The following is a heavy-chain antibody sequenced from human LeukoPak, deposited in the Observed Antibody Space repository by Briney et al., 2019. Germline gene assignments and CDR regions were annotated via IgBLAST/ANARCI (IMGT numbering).Heavy chain of an antibody. V-gene: IGHV4-39*07. D-gene: IGHD5-18*01. CDR2: IYYSGNT. CDR1: GGSIRSTSYY. Sequence: PSETLSLTCTVSGGSIRSTSYYWGWIRQPPGKGLEWIGSIYYSGNTYYNPSLKSRVTISVDTSKNQLSLKLSSVTAADTAVYYCARDGGRMVRGNSPRHRAFDIWGQGTMVTVSS. CDR3: ARDGGRMVRGNSPRHRAFDI. J-gene: IGHJ3*02.